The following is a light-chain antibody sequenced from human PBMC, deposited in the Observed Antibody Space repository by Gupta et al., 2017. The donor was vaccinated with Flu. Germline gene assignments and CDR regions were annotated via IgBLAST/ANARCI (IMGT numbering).Light chain of an antibody. J-gene: IGKJ1*01. CDR2: DAS. CDR3: QQSDASPWT. CDR1: QSMSSS. Sequence: DIQMTQSPSSLSASVGDRVTITCRASQSMSSSLHWYQQKPGKTPKLLIYDASSLQSGVPSRFSGSGSGTDFTLTISRLQPEDFATYYCQQSDASPWTFGQGTKVDIK. V-gene: IGKV1-39*01.